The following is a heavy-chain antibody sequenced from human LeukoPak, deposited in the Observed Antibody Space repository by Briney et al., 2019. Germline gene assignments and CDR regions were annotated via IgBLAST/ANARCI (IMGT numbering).Heavy chain of an antibody. CDR3: ARSSIAVADLGDAFDI. J-gene: IGHJ3*02. CDR2: INHSGST. Sequence: KPSETLSLTCAVYGGSFSGYYWSWIRQPPGKGLEWIGEINHSGSTNYNPSPKSRVTISVDTSKNQFSLKLSSVTAADTAVYYCARSSIAVADLGDAFDIWGQGTMVTVSS. CDR1: GGSFSGYY. D-gene: IGHD6-19*01. V-gene: IGHV4-34*01.